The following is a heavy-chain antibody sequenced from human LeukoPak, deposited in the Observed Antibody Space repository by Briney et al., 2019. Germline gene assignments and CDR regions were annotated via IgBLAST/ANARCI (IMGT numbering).Heavy chain of an antibody. CDR1: GFTFSAYA. Sequence: GGSLRLSCTASGFTFSAYARMWVRQAPGKGPEWVSAIRGGGSAFYADSVKGRFTISRDNSKYTLFLQMNSLRAEDTAVYYCARDPNGDYIGAFDMWGPGTMVTVSS. D-gene: IGHD4-17*01. V-gene: IGHV3-23*01. CDR2: IRGGGSA. CDR3: ARDPNGDYIGAFDM. J-gene: IGHJ3*02.